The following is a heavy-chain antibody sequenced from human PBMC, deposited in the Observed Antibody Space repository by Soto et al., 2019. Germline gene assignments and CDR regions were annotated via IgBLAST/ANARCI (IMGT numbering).Heavy chain of an antibody. CDR2: INHSGST. CDR1: GGSFSGYY. D-gene: IGHD2-15*01. V-gene: IGHV4-34*01. CDR3: ARSAGYCSGGSCYDAFDI. J-gene: IGHJ3*02. Sequence: QVQLQQWGAGLLKPSETLSLTCAVYGGSFSGYYWSWIRQPPGKGLEWIGEINHSGSTNYNPSLKSRVTISVDTSKNQVCLKLSSVTAADTAVYYCARSAGYCSGGSCYDAFDIWGQGTMVTVSS.